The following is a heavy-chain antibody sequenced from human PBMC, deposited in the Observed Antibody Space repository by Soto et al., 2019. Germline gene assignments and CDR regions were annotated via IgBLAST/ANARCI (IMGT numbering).Heavy chain of an antibody. CDR1: GGSISSYY. J-gene: IGHJ4*02. Sequence: SETLSLTCTVSGGSISSYYWSWIRQPPGKGLEWIGYIYYSGSTNYNPSLKSRVTISVDTSKNQFSLKLSSVTAADTAGYYCARGYSSSWYKAYYFDYWGQGTLVTVSS. CDR3: ARGYSSSWYKAYYFDY. V-gene: IGHV4-59*08. CDR2: IYYSGST. D-gene: IGHD6-13*01.